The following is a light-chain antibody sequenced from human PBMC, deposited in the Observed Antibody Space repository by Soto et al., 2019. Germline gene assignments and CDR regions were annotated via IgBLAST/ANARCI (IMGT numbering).Light chain of an antibody. CDR3: QQYDTSPRT. CDR2: GAS. Sequence: EVMLTQSPGTLSLSPGERATLSCRASQSVSSNYLAWYQQKSGQAPRLLIYGASNRATGIPDRFSGSGSGKEFTLTIRRLEPEDFAVYYCQQYDTSPRTFGQGTKVEFK. V-gene: IGKV3-20*01. CDR1: QSVSSNY. J-gene: IGKJ1*01.